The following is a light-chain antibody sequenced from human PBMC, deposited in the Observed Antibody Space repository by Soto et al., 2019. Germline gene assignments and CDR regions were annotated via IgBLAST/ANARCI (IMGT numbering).Light chain of an antibody. CDR3: QQFNSYPIT. Sequence: AIQLTQSPSSLSASVGDRVTITCRASQGISSALAWYQQKPGKAPKLLIYDASRLESGVPSRFSGSGSGTDFPLITSILQPQDFTTYDCQQFNSYPITFGQGTRLEIK. V-gene: IGKV1-13*02. J-gene: IGKJ5*01. CDR1: QGISSA. CDR2: DAS.